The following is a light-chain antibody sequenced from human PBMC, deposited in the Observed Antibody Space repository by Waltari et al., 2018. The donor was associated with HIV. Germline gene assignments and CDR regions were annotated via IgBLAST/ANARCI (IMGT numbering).Light chain of an antibody. CDR3: QQYDSVPIT. V-gene: IGKV1-33*01. CDR1: QDINNY. CDR2: DAS. Sequence: DIQMTQSPSSLSASVGDRVTITCQASQDINNYVNWYQQKSGKAPKLLLFDASTLETGGPSRFSENVSGTDFTLIIRNLQPEDIGTYYCQQYDSVPITFGQGTRLEIK. J-gene: IGKJ5*01.